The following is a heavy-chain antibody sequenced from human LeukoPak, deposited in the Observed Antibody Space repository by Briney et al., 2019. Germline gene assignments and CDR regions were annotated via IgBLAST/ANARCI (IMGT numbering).Heavy chain of an antibody. CDR2: INHSGST. CDR1: GGSFSGYY. CDR3: ARGRGEVYNWNY. D-gene: IGHD5-24*01. J-gene: IGHJ4*02. V-gene: IGHV4-34*01. Sequence: PSETLSLTCAVYGGSFSGYYWSWIRQPPGKGLEWIGEINHSGSTNYNPSLKSRVTISVDTSKNQFSLKLSSVTAADTAVYYCARGRGEVYNWNYWGQGTLVIVSS.